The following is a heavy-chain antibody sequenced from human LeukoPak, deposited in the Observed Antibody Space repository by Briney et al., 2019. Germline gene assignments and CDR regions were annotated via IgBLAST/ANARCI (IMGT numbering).Heavy chain of an antibody. D-gene: IGHD6-19*01. Sequence: GGSLRLSCAASGFTFSSYEMNWVRQAPGKGLEWVSYISSSGSTIYYADSVKGRFTISRDNAKNSLYLQMNSLRAEDTAVYYCARTGYSSGWYVGYFDYWGQGTLVTVSS. J-gene: IGHJ4*02. CDR1: GFTFSSYE. V-gene: IGHV3-48*03. CDR3: ARTGYSSGWYVGYFDY. CDR2: ISSSGSTI.